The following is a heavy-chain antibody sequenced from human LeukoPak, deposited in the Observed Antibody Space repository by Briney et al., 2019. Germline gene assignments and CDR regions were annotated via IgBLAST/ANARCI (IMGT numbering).Heavy chain of an antibody. CDR1: GASISSYY. CDR3: ARGPGGSSSSDFDY. V-gene: IGHV4-4*07. Sequence: KPSETLSLTCTVSGASISSYYWSWIRQPAGKGLEWIGRIYTSGSTNYNPSLKSRVTISVDTSKNQFSLKLSSVTAADTAVYYCARGPGGSSSSDFDYWGQGTLVTVSS. D-gene: IGHD6-6*01. J-gene: IGHJ4*02. CDR2: IYTSGST.